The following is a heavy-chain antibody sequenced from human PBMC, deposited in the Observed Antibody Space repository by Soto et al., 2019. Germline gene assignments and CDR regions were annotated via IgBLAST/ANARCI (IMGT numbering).Heavy chain of an antibody. Sequence: QLQLQESGPGQVRPSETLSLTCIVSGVSVRSYTWSWVRQPANKGLEWIGRVCSSVSATYNPSLKSRVSISIDTPENRISLKLDSVTAADAGVYFCARDGMTTGDTWGPGTLVTVSS. D-gene: IGHD2-21*02. CDR1: GVSVRSYT. V-gene: IGHV4-4*07. CDR2: VCSSVSA. CDR3: ARDGMTTGDT. J-gene: IGHJ4*02.